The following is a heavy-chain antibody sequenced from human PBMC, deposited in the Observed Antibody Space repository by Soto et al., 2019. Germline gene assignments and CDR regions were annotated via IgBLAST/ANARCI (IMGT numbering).Heavy chain of an antibody. CDR1: GFTFSSND. CDR2: IYSGGST. V-gene: IGHV3-53*01. Sequence: EVPLVESGGGLIQPGGSLRLSCAASGFTFSSNDMNWVRQAPGKGLEWVSLIYSGGSTYYADSVKGRFTISRDNSKKPLYLQRISLRADDTAVYYCATRPLLPGAPWGQGTMVTVSS. CDR3: ATRPLLPGAP. J-gene: IGHJ3*01. D-gene: IGHD3-22*01.